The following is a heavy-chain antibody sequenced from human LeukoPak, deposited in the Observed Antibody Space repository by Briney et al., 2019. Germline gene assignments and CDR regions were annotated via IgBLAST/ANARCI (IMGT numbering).Heavy chain of an antibody. V-gene: IGHV4-39*02. CDR3: ARDNGAIRAYYYHGMDV. CDR1: GGSISSSSYY. CDR2: IYYSGST. Sequence: SETLSLTCTVSGGSISSSSYYWGWIRQPPGKGLEWIGSIYYSGSTYYNPSLKSRVTISVDTSKNQFSLKLSSVTAADTAVYYCARDNGAIRAYYYHGMDVWGQGTTVTVSS. J-gene: IGHJ6*02. D-gene: IGHD2-8*01.